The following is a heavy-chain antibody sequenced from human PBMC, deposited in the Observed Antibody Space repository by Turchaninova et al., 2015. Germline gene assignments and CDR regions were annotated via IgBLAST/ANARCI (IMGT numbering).Heavy chain of an antibody. J-gene: IGHJ4*02. CDR2: ISGSGGST. CDR1: GFTFSSYA. Sequence: LLESGGGLVQPGGSLRLSCAASGFTFSSYAMSWVRQAPGKGLEWCSAISGSGGSTYYEDSVKGRFTISRDNSKNTLYLQMNSLRAEDTAVYYCAKEGDYSNYSDYWGQGTLVTVSS. CDR3: AKEGDYSNYSDY. V-gene: IGHV3-23*01. D-gene: IGHD4-11*01.